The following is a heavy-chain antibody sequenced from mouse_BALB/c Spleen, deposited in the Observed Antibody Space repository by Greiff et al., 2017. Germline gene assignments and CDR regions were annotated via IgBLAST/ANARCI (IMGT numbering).Heavy chain of an antibody. CDR2: IRNKANGYTT. J-gene: IGHJ4*01. CDR1: GFTFTDYY. V-gene: IGHV7-3*02. D-gene: IGHD2-1*01. Sequence: EVQGVESGGGLVQPGGSLRLSCATSGFTFTDYYMSWVRQPPGKALEWLGFIRNKANGYTTEYSASVKGRFTISRDNSQSILYLQMNTLRAEDSATYYCARDGGGNYVAMDYWGQGTSVTVSS. CDR3: ARDGGGNYVAMDY.